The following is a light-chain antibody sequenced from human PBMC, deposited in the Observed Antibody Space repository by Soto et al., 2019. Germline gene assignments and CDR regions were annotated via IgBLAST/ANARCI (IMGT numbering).Light chain of an antibody. V-gene: IGLV3-1*01. CDR3: QAWHSTTPVV. J-gene: IGLJ2*01. Sequence: SYELTQPPSVSVSPGQTASITCSGDKLGDTYSCWYQQKPGQSPVLVIYQDAKRPSGIPERFSGSNSGNTATLTISGTQAMDEAVYYCQAWHSTTPVVFGGGTKLTVL. CDR2: QDA. CDR1: KLGDTY.